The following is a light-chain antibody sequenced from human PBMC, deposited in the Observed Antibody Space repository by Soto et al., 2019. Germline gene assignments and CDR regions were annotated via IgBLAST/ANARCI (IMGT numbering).Light chain of an antibody. V-gene: IGKV3-20*01. CDR1: QSVTSSY. J-gene: IGKJ1*01. Sequence: EIVLTQSPGTLPLSPGERATLSCRASQSVTSSYLAWYQQRPGQAPRLLIYGASSRATGIPDRFSGSGSGTDFTLTISRLEPEDFALYYCHQYGSSPSTFGLGTKVDIK. CDR2: GAS. CDR3: HQYGSSPST.